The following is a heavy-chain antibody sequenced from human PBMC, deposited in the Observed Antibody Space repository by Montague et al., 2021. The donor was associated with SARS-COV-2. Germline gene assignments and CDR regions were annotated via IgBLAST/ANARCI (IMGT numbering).Heavy chain of an antibody. CDR2: IYYSGST. J-gene: IGHJ4*02. D-gene: IGHD2-15*01. Sequence: SETLSLTCTVSGGSVSSGSYYWSWIRQPPGKGLEWIGYIYYSGSTNYNPSLESRVTISVDTSKNQFSLKLSSVTAADTAVYYCARRSLGYCSGGSCYSGYDYWGQGTLVTVSS. CDR3: ARRSLGYCSGGSCYSGYDY. CDR1: GGSVSSGSYY. V-gene: IGHV4-61*01.